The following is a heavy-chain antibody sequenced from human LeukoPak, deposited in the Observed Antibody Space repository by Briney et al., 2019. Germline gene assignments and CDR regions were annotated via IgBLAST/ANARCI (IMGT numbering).Heavy chain of an antibody. J-gene: IGHJ6*03. Sequence: ASVKVSCKASGYIFTSYGISWVRQAPGQGLEWMGWISAYNGNTNYAQKLQGRVTMTTDTSTSTAYMELRSLRSDDTAVYYCARGQPFYYYYYMDVWGKGTTVTVSS. CDR2: ISAYNGNT. CDR1: GYIFTSYG. CDR3: ARGQPFYYYYYMDV. V-gene: IGHV1-18*01.